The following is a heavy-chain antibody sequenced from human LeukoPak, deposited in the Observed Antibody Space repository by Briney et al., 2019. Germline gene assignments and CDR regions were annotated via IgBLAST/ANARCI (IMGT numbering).Heavy chain of an antibody. D-gene: IGHD3-22*01. CDR3: ARDTEMLYYDANGYHA. J-gene: IGHJ3*01. CDR2: IKQVGSEQ. V-gene: IGHV3-7*01. CDR1: GFTFRRFW. Sequence: GGSLRLSCAASGFTFRRFWMSWVRQAPGKGLEWVANIKQVGSEQYYVDSVKGRFTISRDNAKNSLYLQMNSLRAEDTAVYYCARDTEMLYYDANGYHAWGQGTMVTVSS.